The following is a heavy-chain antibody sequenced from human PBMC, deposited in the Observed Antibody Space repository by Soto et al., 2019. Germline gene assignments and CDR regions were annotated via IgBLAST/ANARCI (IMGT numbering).Heavy chain of an antibody. CDR1: GGSISSSSYY. J-gene: IGHJ4*02. CDR3: ARLGGWSPPGY. Sequence: QLQLQESGPGLVKPSETLSLTCTVSGGSISSSSYYWGWIRQPPGKGLEWIGSIYYSGSTYYNPSLKSRVTISVDTSKNQFPLKLSSVTAADTAVYYCARLGGWSPPGYWGQGTLVTVSS. CDR2: IYYSGST. D-gene: IGHD6-19*01. V-gene: IGHV4-39*01.